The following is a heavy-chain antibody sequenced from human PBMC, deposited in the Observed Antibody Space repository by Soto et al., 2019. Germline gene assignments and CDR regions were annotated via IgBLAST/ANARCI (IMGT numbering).Heavy chain of an antibody. V-gene: IGHV4-34*01. CDR2: INHSGST. CDR1: GGSFSGYY. D-gene: IGHD3-16*01. J-gene: IGHJ4*02. Sequence: QVQLQQWGAGLLKPSETLSLTCAVYGGSFSGYYWSWIRQPPGKGLEWIGEINHSGSTNYNPSLMSRVTISVDTSKNQFSRKLSSVTAADTAVYYCARKITFGGVMHRAFDYWGQGTLVTVSS. CDR3: ARKITFGGVMHRAFDY.